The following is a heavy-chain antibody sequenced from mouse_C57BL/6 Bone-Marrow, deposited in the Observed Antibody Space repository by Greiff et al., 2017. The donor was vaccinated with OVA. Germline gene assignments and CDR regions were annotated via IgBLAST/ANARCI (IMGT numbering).Heavy chain of an antibody. V-gene: IGHV5-17*01. D-gene: IGHD2-4*01. Sequence: VQLVASGGGLVKPGGSLKLSCAASGLTFSDYGMHWVRQAPETGLEWVAYISSGSSTIYYADTVKGRFTISRDNAKNTLFLQMTMLKSEDTAMYYCARGYDYRAMDYWGQGTSVTVSS. CDR3: ARGYDYRAMDY. J-gene: IGHJ4*01. CDR2: ISSGSSTI. CDR1: GLTFSDYG.